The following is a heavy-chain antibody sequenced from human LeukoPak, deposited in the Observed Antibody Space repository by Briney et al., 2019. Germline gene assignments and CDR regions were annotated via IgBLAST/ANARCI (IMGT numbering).Heavy chain of an antibody. CDR3: ARGASGSSFGY. Sequence: GGSLRLSCAASGFNFSSYEMNWVRQAPGKGLEWVSYISPTGSAIYYADSVKGRFTISRDNAKNSLYLQMNSLRAEDTAVYYCARGASGSSFGYWGQGTLVTVSS. J-gene: IGHJ4*02. V-gene: IGHV3-48*03. D-gene: IGHD6-6*01. CDR1: GFNFSSYE. CDR2: ISPTGSAI.